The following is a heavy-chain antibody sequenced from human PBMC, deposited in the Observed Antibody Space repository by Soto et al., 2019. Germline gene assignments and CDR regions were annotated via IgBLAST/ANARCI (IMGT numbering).Heavy chain of an antibody. Sequence: GGSLRLSCAASGFTFSSYAMHWVRQAPGKGLEWVAVISYDGSNKYYADSVKGRFTISRDNSKNTLYLQMNSLRAEDTAVYYCAGAGRSSPNYYYYGMDVWGQGTTVTVSS. J-gene: IGHJ6*02. CDR3: AGAGRSSPNYYYYGMDV. CDR1: GFTFSSYA. D-gene: IGHD6-6*01. CDR2: ISYDGSNK. V-gene: IGHV3-30-3*01.